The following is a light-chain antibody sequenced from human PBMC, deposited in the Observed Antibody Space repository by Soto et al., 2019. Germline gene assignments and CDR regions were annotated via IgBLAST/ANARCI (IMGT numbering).Light chain of an antibody. CDR2: RAS. J-gene: IGKJ1*01. CDR3: QQYGSSGT. CDR1: QSLSGNY. Sequence: NVLTQSPGTLSLSPGQSATLSCRASQSLSGNYLAWYQQKPGQAPRVLIYRASIRATGISDRFSGSGSGTDFTLTISRLEPEDFAVYYCQQYGSSGTFGQGTKVDIK. V-gene: IGKV3-20*01.